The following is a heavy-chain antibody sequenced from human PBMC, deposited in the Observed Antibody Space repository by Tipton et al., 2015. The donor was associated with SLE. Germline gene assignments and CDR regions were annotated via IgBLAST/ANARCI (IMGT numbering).Heavy chain of an antibody. D-gene: IGHD4-11*01. CDR2: IFSSGDT. CDR3: ASGTTTQLDDYFYYHIDV. V-gene: IGHV4-61*02. Sequence: TLSLTCTVSGGSISSGYYFWSWVRQPAGRGLEWFGRIFSSGDTNYNPSLKSRVTISLDTSKNQVSLRLSSVTAADTAVYYCASGTTTQLDDYFYYHIDVWGKGTTVTVSS. J-gene: IGHJ6*03. CDR1: GGSISSGYYF.